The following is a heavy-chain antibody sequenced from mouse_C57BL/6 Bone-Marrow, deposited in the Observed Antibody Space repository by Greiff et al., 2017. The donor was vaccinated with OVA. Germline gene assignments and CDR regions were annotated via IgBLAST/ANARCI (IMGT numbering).Heavy chain of an antibody. CDR1: GFTFSNYW. CDR2: IRLKSDNYAT. J-gene: IGHJ3*01. D-gene: IGHD3-3*01. CDR3: TGLGTAQFAY. V-gene: IGHV6-3*01. Sequence: EVKLVESGGGLVQPGGSMKLSCVASGFTFSNYWMNWVRQSPEKGLEWVAQIRLKSDNYATHYAETVKGRFTISRDDSKSSVYLQMNNLRAEDTGIYYCTGLGTAQFAYWGQGTLVTVSA.